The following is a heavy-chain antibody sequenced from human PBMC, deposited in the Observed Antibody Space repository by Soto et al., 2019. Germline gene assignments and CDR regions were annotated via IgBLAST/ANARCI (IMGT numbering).Heavy chain of an antibody. CDR1: GYLIKNYW. J-gene: IGHJ4*02. Sequence: GESLKISCKASGYLIKNYWIGWVRQMPRQGLEWMGIIFPDDSDTRYSPSFQGHVTISVDKSISTAYVQWSSLKASDSAIYYCFRGGVTSRTFDYWGQGTLVTVSS. V-gene: IGHV5-51*01. CDR2: IFPDDSDT. D-gene: IGHD3-16*01. CDR3: FRGGVTSRTFDY.